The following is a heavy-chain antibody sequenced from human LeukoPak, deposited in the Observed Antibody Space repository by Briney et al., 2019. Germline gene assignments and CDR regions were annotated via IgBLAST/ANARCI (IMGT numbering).Heavy chain of an antibody. V-gene: IGHV3-48*01. J-gene: IGHJ4*02. Sequence: GGSLRLSCAASGFTFSSYSMNWVRQAPGKGLEWVSYISSSSSTIYYADSVKGRFTISRDNSKNTLYLQMNSLRAEDTAVYYCAKGASGSYSYWGQGTLVTVSS. CDR3: AKGASGSYSY. CDR1: GFTFSSYS. D-gene: IGHD1-26*01. CDR2: ISSSSSTI.